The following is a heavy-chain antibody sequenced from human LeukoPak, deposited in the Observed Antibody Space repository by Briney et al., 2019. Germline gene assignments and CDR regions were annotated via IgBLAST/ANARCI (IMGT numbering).Heavy chain of an antibody. V-gene: IGHV3-9*01. CDR3: ARGSTEINHGYSSGWSLSYYYYYMDV. CDR2: ISWNSFSI. J-gene: IGHJ6*03. CDR1: GFTFDDYA. D-gene: IGHD6-19*01. Sequence: GGSLRLSCAASGFTFDDYAMHWVRQAPGKGLEWVSGISWNSFSIGYADSVKGRFTISRDNAKNSLYLQMNSLRAEDTAVYYCARGSTEINHGYSSGWSLSYYYYYMDVWGKGTTVTVSS.